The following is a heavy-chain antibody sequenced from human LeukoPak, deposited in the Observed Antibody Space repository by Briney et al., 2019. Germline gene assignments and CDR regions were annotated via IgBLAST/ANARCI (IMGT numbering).Heavy chain of an antibody. CDR2: IRYDGSNK. Sequence: PGGSLRLSCAASGFTLSNYGMHWVRQAPGKGLEWVAFIRYDGSNKYYANSAKGRFTISRDNSKNTLYLQMNSLRAEDTAVYYCAKDGPSFYYGSGSHFDYWGQGTLVTVSS. J-gene: IGHJ4*02. CDR3: AKDGPSFYYGSGSHFDY. V-gene: IGHV3-30*02. D-gene: IGHD3-10*01. CDR1: GFTLSNYG.